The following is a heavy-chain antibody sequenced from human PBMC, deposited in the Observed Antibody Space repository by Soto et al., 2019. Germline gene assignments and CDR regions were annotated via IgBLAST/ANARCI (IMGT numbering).Heavy chain of an antibody. Sequence: SETLSLTCAVYGGSFSGYYWTWIRQPPGTGLEWIGEINHSGSTNYNPSLKSRVTISVDTSKNQFSLKLTSVTAADTAVYYCATDSRYETDAWRHGTTVTVSS. CDR2: INHSGST. CDR1: GGSFSGYY. J-gene: IGHJ6*02. V-gene: IGHV4-34*01. D-gene: IGHD6-13*01. CDR3: ATDSRYETDA.